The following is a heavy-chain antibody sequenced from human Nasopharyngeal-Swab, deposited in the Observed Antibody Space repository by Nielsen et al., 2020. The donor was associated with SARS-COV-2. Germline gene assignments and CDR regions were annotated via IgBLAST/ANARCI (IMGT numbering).Heavy chain of an antibody. Sequence: IRQPPGKGLEWIGSIYYSGSTYYNPPLKSRVTISVDTSKNQFALKLSSVTAADTAVYYCARHKLSGIAVAGAAVNWFDPWGQGTLVTVSS. CDR2: IYYSGST. D-gene: IGHD6-19*01. J-gene: IGHJ5*02. CDR3: ARHKLSGIAVAGAAVNWFDP. V-gene: IGHV4-39*01.